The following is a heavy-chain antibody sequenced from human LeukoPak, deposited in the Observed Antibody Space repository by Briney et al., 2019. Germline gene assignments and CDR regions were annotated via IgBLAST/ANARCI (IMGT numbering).Heavy chain of an antibody. D-gene: IGHD3-10*01. V-gene: IGHV1-2*02. CDR1: GYTFTGYY. J-gene: IGHJ4*02. CDR2: INPNSGGT. Sequence: EASVKVSCKASGYTFTGYYVHWVRQSPGQGLEWMGWINPNSGGTNYAQKFQGRVSMTRDTSISTAYMELSRLRSDDTAVYYCARGGLLWFEELPIGRPFDYWGQGTLVTVSS. CDR3: ARGGLLWFEELPIGRPFDY.